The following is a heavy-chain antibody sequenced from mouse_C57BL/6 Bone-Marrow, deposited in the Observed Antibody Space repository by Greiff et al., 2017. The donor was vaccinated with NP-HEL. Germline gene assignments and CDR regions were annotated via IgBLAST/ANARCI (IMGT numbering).Heavy chain of an antibody. CDR3: ARSGIYYGNYGAMDY. Sequence: VKLQQPGTELVKPGASVKLSCKASGYTFTSYWMHWVKQRPGQGLEWIGNINPSNGGTNYNEKFKSKATLTVDKSSSTAYMQLSSLTSEDSAVYYCARSGIYYGNYGAMDYWGQGTSVTVSS. CDR1: GYTFTSYW. D-gene: IGHD2-1*01. V-gene: IGHV1-53*01. CDR2: INPSNGGT. J-gene: IGHJ4*01.